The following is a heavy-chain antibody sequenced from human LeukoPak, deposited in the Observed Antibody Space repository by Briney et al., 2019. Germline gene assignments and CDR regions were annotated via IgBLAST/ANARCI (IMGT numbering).Heavy chain of an antibody. CDR1: GYTFTRNF. CDR2: FNPSGGSA. D-gene: IGHD2-15*01. Sequence: ASVKVSCKASGYTFTRNFMHWVRHAPGHGLEWMVVFNPSGGSATYSQNFQGRVTMTRDTSTSTVYMEMSSLRSEDTAVYYCARESCSGGSCYYFDYWGQGTLVTVSS. J-gene: IGHJ4*02. CDR3: ARESCSGGSCYYFDY. V-gene: IGHV1-46*01.